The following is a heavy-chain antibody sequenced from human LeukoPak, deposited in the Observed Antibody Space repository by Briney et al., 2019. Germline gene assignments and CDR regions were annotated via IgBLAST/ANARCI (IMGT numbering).Heavy chain of an antibody. J-gene: IGHJ5*02. D-gene: IGHD4-17*01. CDR2: IYYSGST. CDR3: ASYGDCDNWFDP. Sequence: SETLSLTCTVSGGSISSYYWSWIRQPPGKGLEWIGYIYYSGSTNYNPSLKSRVTISVDTSKNQFSLKLSSVTAADTAVYYCASYGDCDNWFDPWGQGTLVTVSS. V-gene: IGHV4-59*01. CDR1: GGSISSYY.